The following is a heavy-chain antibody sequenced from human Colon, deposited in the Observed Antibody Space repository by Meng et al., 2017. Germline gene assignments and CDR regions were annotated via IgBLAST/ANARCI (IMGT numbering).Heavy chain of an antibody. CDR2: MSIDETAT. Sequence: VESGGPLLQRGGSIRLVSAVSGCSVSAYWTRWFREVPGKGLVGIARMSIDETATTYAYSVKGRVTISRDNGKNTLHLQMSILRAEDSAVYYCARSDYNNGYDYWGQGTLVTVSS. CDR1: GCSVSAYW. CDR3: ARSDYNNGYDY. D-gene: IGHD3-16*01. V-gene: IGHV3-74*01. J-gene: IGHJ4*02.